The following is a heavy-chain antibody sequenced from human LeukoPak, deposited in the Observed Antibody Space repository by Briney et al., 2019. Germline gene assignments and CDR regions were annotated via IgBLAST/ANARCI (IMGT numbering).Heavy chain of an antibody. CDR3: VRDIVVVPAADLYYYYGMDV. V-gene: IGHV1-69*13. J-gene: IGHJ6*04. CDR2: IIPIFGTA. CDR1: GYTFTGYY. D-gene: IGHD2-2*01. Sequence: EASVKVSCKASGYTFTGYYMHWVRQAPGQGLEWMGGIIPIFGTANYAQKFQGRVTITADESTSTAYMELSSLRSEDTAVYYCVRDIVVVPAADLYYYYGMDVWGKGTTVTVSS.